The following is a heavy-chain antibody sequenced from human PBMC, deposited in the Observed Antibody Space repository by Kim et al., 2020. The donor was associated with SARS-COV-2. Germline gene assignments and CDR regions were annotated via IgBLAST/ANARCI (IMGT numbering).Heavy chain of an antibody. CDR3: ARDLYSSGWYGD. Sequence: YADSGKGRFTISRNNSKNTLYLQMNSLRAGDTAVYYSARDLYSSGWYGDWGQGTLVTVSS. V-gene: IGHV3-53*01. D-gene: IGHD6-19*01. J-gene: IGHJ4*02.